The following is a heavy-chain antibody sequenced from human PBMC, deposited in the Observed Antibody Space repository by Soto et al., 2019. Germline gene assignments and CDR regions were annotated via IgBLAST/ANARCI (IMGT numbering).Heavy chain of an antibody. D-gene: IGHD5-12*01. CDR2: ISSSSSYI. Sequence: LRLSCAASGFTFSSYSMNWVRQAPGKGLEWVSSISSSSSYIYYADSVKGRFTISRDNAKNSLYLQMNSLRAEDTAVYYCARVSGYSGYDSEVYFDYWGQGTLVTVSS. J-gene: IGHJ4*02. CDR3: ARVSGYSGYDSEVYFDY. CDR1: GFTFSSYS. V-gene: IGHV3-21*01.